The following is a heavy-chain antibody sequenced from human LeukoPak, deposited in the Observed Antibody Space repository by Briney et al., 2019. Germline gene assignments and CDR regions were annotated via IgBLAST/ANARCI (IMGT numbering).Heavy chain of an antibody. D-gene: IGHD1-26*01. V-gene: IGHV1-18*01. J-gene: IGHJ6*03. CDR1: GYTLTTYG. Sequence: GASVKVSCKASGYTLTTYGISWVRQAPGQGLEWMGWISAYNGNTNYAQKLQGRVTMTTDTSTSTAYMELRSLRSDDTAVYYCARSGIGGSYSGYYYYMDVWGKGTTVTVSS. CDR2: ISAYNGNT. CDR3: ARSGIGGSYSGYYYYMDV.